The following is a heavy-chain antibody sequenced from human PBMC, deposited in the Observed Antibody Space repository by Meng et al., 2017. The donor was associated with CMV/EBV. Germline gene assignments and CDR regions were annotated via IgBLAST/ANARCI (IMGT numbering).Heavy chain of an antibody. D-gene: IGHD6-6*01. J-gene: IGHJ6*02. Sequence: SETLSLTCTVSGGSISSYYWSWIRQPPGKGLEWSGYIYHSGSTNYNPSLKSRVTISVDTSKNQFSLKLSSVTAADTAVYYCARDGAARPSYYYYGMDVWGQGTTVTVSS. CDR2: IYHSGST. CDR3: ARDGAARPSYYYYGMDV. V-gene: IGHV4-59*01. CDR1: GGSISSYY.